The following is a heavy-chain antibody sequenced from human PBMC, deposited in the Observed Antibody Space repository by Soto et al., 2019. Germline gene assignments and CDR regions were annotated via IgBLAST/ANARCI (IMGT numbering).Heavy chain of an antibody. CDR1: GFTFSRYG. D-gene: IGHD3-22*01. CDR2: ISYDESTT. Sequence: GGSLRLSCEVSGFTFSRYGIHWVRQAPGKGLEWVAVISYDESTTFYADSVKGRFTISRDNSKNTLFLQMNSLRPEDTAVYYCSKAMIGSYDSDAFDVWGQGTMVTVSS. J-gene: IGHJ3*01. V-gene: IGHV3-30*18. CDR3: SKAMIGSYDSDAFDV.